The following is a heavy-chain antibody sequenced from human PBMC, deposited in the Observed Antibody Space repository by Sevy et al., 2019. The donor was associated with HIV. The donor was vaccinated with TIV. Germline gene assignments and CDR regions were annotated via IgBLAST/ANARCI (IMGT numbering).Heavy chain of an antibody. CDR1: GFTFSNAW. D-gene: IGHD1-26*01. CDR3: TTRVGANTGYFDY. CDR2: IKSKTDGGTT. Sequence: GGSLRLSCAASGFTFSNAWMSWVRQAPGKGLEWVGRIKSKTDGGTTDYAAPVKGKFTISNDDSKNTLYLQMNSLKTEDTAVYYCTTRVGANTGYFDYWGQGTLVTVS. J-gene: IGHJ4*02. V-gene: IGHV3-15*01.